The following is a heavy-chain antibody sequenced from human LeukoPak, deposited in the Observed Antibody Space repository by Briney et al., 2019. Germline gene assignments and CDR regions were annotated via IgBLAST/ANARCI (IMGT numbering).Heavy chain of an antibody. D-gene: IGHD3-22*01. J-gene: IGHJ4*02. Sequence: ASVKVSCKASGYTFTSYYMHWVRQAPGQGLEWMGIINPSGGSTSYAQKFQGRVTMTRDTSTSTVYMELSSLRSEDTAVYYCARSGAYYYGSSGYFLAYWGQGTLVTVSS. CDR2: INPSGGST. CDR1: GYTFTSYY. V-gene: IGHV1-46*01. CDR3: ARSGAYYYGSSGYFLAY.